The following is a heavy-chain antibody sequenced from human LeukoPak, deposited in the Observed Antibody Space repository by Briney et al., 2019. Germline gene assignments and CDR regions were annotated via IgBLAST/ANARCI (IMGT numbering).Heavy chain of an antibody. CDR1: GGSISSSSYY. CDR2: MYYRGRT. CDR3: ARGSGYDLNFDY. J-gene: IGHJ4*02. D-gene: IGHD5-12*01. Sequence: SETLSLTCTVSGGSISSSSYYWGWIRQPPGAGLEWIGSMYYRGRTYYNPSLKSRVTISVDASKNQFSLRLTSVTAADTAVFYCARGSGYDLNFDYWGLGTLVTVSS. V-gene: IGHV4-39*01.